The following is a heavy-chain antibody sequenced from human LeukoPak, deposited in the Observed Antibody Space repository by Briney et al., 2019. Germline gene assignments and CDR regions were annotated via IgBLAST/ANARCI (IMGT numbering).Heavy chain of an antibody. CDR3: ATYGSGSYPYDY. V-gene: IGHV1-69*06. CDR1: GGTFSSYA. Sequence: SVNVSCKASGGTFSSYAISWVRQAPGQGLEWMGGIIPIFGTANYAQKFQGRVTITADKSTSTAYMELSSLRSEDTAVYYCATYGSGSYPYDYWGQGTLVTVSS. J-gene: IGHJ4*02. D-gene: IGHD3-10*01. CDR2: IIPIFGTA.